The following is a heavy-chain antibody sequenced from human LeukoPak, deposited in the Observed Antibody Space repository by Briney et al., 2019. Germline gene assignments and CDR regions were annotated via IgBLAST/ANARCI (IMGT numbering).Heavy chain of an antibody. V-gene: IGHV1-69*06. Sequence: SVRVSCKASGGPLSSYAIHCVRQAPGQGLEWMAGISPVYGTTNFAHTFLGRVTITADKSTSTVYMELSSLRSTDTGFYFCSRGGPHGAGSLLVFDFWGQGTLVTGSS. CDR3: SRGGPHGAGSLLVFDF. D-gene: IGHD3-10*01. CDR1: GGPLSSYA. CDR2: ISPVYGTT. J-gene: IGHJ4*02.